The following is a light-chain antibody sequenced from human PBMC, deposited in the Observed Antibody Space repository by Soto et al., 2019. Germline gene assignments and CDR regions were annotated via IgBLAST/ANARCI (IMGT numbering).Light chain of an antibody. V-gene: IGLV2-11*01. Sequence: QSALTQPRSVSGSPGQSVTISCTGTISDVGDYDYVSWYQQHPGKAPKLIIYDVYKRSSGVPDRFSGSKSGNTASLTVSGLQADDEADYYCCSYAGGSTFVFGTGTKVTVL. CDR1: ISDVGDYDY. CDR2: DVY. CDR3: CSYAGGSTFV. J-gene: IGLJ1*01.